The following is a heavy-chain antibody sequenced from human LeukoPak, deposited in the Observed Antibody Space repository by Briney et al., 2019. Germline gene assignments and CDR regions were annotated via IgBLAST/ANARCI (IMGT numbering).Heavy chain of an antibody. V-gene: IGHV4-31*03. CDR1: GGSMSSGSYS. D-gene: IGHD3-22*01. CDR2: IYYSGST. CDR3: ARVSYDSSGYYRDY. Sequence: SETLSLTCTVSGGSMSSGSYSWSWIRQHPGKGLEWIGYIYYSGSTYYNPSLKSRVTISVDTSKNQFSLKLSSVTAADTAVYYCARVSYDSSGYYRDYWGQGTLVTVSS. J-gene: IGHJ4*02.